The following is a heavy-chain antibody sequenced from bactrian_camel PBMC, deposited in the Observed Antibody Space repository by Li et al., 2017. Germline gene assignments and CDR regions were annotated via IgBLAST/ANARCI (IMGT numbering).Heavy chain of an antibody. CDR3: AQSCTLDWVPPLRDPY. V-gene: IGHV3S53*01. CDR2: IDSDGRT. J-gene: IGHJ4*01. CDR1: GYRISIMC. D-gene: IGHD1*01. Sequence: HVQLVESGGGSVQVGGSLRLSCAAPGYRISIMCVGWFRQAPGKEREGVAAIDSDGRTSYAESVKGRFTISKDNAKNTVDLQMNNLKPEDTGTYYCAQSCTLDWVPPLRDPYWGQGTQVTVS.